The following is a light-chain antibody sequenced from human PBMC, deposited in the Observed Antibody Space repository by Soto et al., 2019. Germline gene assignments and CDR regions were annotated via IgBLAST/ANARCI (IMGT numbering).Light chain of an antibody. CDR3: QQYNSYSWT. CDR2: DAS. CDR1: QSISSW. J-gene: IGKJ1*01. Sequence: DIQITQSPSTLSAKVGDRVTITCRASQSISSWLAWYQQKPGKAPKLLIYDASSLESGVPSRFSGSGSGTEFTLTISSLQPDDFATYYCQQYNSYSWTFGQGTK. V-gene: IGKV1-5*01.